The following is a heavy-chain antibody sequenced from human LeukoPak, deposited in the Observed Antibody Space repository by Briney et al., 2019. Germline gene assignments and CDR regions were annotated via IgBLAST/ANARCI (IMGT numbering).Heavy chain of an antibody. D-gene: IGHD1-26*01. V-gene: IGHV3-43D*03. Sequence: GGSLRLSCAASGFTFDDYAMHWVRQAPGKGLEWVSLISWDGGSTNYADSVKGRFTISRDNSKDSLYLRMNSLRAEDTALYYCAKDRGSGSYGDYWGQGTLVTVSS. CDR2: ISWDGGST. CDR1: GFTFDDYA. CDR3: AKDRGSGSYGDY. J-gene: IGHJ4*02.